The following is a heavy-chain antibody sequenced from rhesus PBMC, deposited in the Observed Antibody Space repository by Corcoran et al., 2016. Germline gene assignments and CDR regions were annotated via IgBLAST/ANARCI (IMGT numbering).Heavy chain of an antibody. V-gene: IGHV4-65*01. J-gene: IGHJ4*01. D-gene: IGHD4-23*01. CDR2: ISGISGST. CDR3: ARVDSNYVGGFDY. Sequence: QVQLQESGPGLVKPSETLSLTCAVSGGSVSSSNWWSRIRQPPGNGPVWIGYISGISGSTYYNPSLKSRVTISPDTSKNQFSLKLSSVTAADTAVYYCARVDSNYVGGFDYWGQGVLVTVSS. CDR1: GGSVSSSNW.